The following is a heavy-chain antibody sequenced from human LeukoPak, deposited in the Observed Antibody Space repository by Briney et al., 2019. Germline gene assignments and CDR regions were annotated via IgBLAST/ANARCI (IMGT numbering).Heavy chain of an antibody. Sequence: GASVKVSCKASGYTFTSYYMHWVRQAPGQGLEWMGIINPSGGSTSYAQKFQGRVTMTRDMSTSTVYMELSSLISEDTAVYYCARDEGESGNYLGAIVDPWGQGTLVTVSS. CDR2: INPSGGST. CDR3: ARDEGESGNYLGAIVDP. V-gene: IGHV1-46*01. J-gene: IGHJ5*02. CDR1: GYTFTSYY. D-gene: IGHD1-26*01.